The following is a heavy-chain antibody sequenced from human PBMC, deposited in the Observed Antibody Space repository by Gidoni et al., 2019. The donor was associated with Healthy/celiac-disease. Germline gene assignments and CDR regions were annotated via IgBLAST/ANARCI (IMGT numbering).Heavy chain of an antibody. CDR3: ARRGDSNYFDY. V-gene: IGHV4-59*08. CDR1: GGSISSSY. J-gene: IGHJ4*02. CDR2: IYYSGST. Sequence: QVQLQESGPGLVKPSETLSLTCTDSGGSISSSYWSWIRQPPGKGLEWIGYIYYSGSTNYNPSLKSRVTISVDTSKNQFSLKLSSVTAADTAVYYCARRGDSNYFDYWGQGTLVTVSS. D-gene: IGHD4-4*01.